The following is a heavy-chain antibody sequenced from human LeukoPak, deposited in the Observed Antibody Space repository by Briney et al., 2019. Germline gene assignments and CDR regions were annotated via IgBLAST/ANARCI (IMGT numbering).Heavy chain of an antibody. CDR1: GYTFTGYY. Sequence: ASVTVSCKASGYTFTGYYMHWVRQAPGQGLEWMGWINPNSGGTNYAQKFQGRATMTRDTSISTAYMELSRLRSDDTAVYYCARDRSLPGSQPLSRDGNWFDPWGQGTLVTVSS. CDR2: INPNSGGT. J-gene: IGHJ5*02. D-gene: IGHD2-2*01. CDR3: ARDRSLPGSQPLSRDGNWFDP. V-gene: IGHV1-2*02.